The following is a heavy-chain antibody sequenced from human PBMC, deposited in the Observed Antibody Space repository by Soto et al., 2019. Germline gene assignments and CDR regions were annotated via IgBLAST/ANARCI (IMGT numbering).Heavy chain of an antibody. J-gene: IGHJ6*02. V-gene: IGHV3-64*01. D-gene: IGHD2-15*01. Sequence: EVQLVESGGGLVQPGGSLRLSCAASGFTFSSYAMHWVRQAPGKGLEYVSAISSNGGSTYYANSVKGRFIISRDNSKNAVYLQMGSLRAEDMAVYYCARGGVVVAVTYGMDHWGQGTTVTVAS. CDR3: ARGGVVVAVTYGMDH. CDR2: ISSNGGST. CDR1: GFTFSSYA.